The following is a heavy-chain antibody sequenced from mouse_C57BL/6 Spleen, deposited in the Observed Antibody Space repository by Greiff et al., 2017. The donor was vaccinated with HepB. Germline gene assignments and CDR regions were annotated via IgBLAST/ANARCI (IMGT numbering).Heavy chain of an antibody. Sequence: QVQLQQSGAELMKPGASVKLSCKATGYTFTGYWIEWVKQRPGHGLEWIGEILPGSGSTNYNEKFKGKATFTADTSSKTAYMQLSSLTTEDSAIYYCARSPYYYGSSYVYAMDYWGQGTSVTVSS. D-gene: IGHD1-1*01. CDR2: ILPGSGST. CDR1: GYTFTGYW. CDR3: ARSPYYYGSSYVYAMDY. J-gene: IGHJ4*01. V-gene: IGHV1-9*01.